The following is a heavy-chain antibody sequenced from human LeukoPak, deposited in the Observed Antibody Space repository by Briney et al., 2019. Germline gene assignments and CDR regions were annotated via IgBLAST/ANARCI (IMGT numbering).Heavy chain of an antibody. CDR1: GYTFTAYY. J-gene: IGHJ5*02. CDR3: ARNFDMKGFDP. Sequence: GASVKVSCKASGYTFTAYYMNGGRQAPGQGLEWMGWINSDSGFTKYAQKFQGRVTMTRDTSITTVYMDLTRLTSDDTAVYYCARNFDMKGFDPWGQGTLVTVSS. V-gene: IGHV1-2*02. CDR2: INSDSGFT. D-gene: IGHD3-9*01.